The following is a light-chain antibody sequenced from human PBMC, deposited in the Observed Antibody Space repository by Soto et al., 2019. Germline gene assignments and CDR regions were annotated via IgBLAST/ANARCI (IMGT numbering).Light chain of an antibody. CDR1: SSNIGGNS. Sequence: QSVLTQPTSVSAAPGQKVTISCSGSSSNIGGNSVSWYQQLPGTAPKLLICDDNKRPPGIPDRFSGSKSGTSAALGITGFQTGDEADYYCGSWDSSMSAYVFGTGTKVTVL. V-gene: IGLV1-51*01. CDR2: DDN. J-gene: IGLJ1*01. CDR3: GSWDSSMSAYV.